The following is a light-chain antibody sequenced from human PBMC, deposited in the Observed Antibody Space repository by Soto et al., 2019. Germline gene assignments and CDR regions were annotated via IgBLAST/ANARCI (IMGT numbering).Light chain of an antibody. CDR3: HQFATSRT. V-gene: IGKV3-20*01. CDR2: GAS. Sequence: EIVLTQSPGTLSLSPGERATLSCRASQSVTSNYLAWYQQKPGQAPRLLIFGASIRDTGIPDSFSGSGSGTDFTLTISSLEPEDFAVYFCHQFATSRTFGQGTKVDMK. J-gene: IGKJ1*01. CDR1: QSVTSNY.